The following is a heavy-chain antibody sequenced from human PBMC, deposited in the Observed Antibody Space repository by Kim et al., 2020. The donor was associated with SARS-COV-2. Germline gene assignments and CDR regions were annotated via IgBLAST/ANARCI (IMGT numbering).Heavy chain of an antibody. J-gene: IGHJ4*02. CDR1: GGSISSSSYY. CDR2: IYYSGST. D-gene: IGHD3-16*01. CDR3: ARVFGGQQLDY. Sequence: SETLSLTCTVSGGSISSSSYYWGWIRQPPGKGLEWIGSIYYSGSTYYNPSLKSRVTISVDTSKNQFSLKLSSVTAADTAVYYYARVFGGQQLDYWGQGTLVTVSS. V-gene: IGHV4-39*01.